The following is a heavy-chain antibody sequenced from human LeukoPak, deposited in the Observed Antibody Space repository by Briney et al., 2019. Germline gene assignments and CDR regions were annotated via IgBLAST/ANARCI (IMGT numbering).Heavy chain of an antibody. CDR1: GYTFTVYY. Sequence: ASVTVSLTGSGYTFTVYYMHWVRQAPGQGLGWVGWINPNNGGTNYAQKFQRGVTMTRDTSISTAYMELSRLRSDDTAVYYCAKDGSRFSEWSPPLGYWGQGTLVTVSS. CDR3: AKDGSRFSEWSPPLGY. J-gene: IGHJ4*02. D-gene: IGHD3-3*01. CDR2: INPNNGGT. V-gene: IGHV1-2*02.